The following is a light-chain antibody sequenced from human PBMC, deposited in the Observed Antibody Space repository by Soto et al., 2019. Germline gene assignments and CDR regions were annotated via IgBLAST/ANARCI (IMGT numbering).Light chain of an antibody. V-gene: IGKV3-20*01. J-gene: IGKJ2*01. CDR2: SAS. CDR1: RSFDSKY. Sequence: EIVLTQSPGTLSLSPGERATLSCRASRSFDSKYLAWYQQRPGQPPRLLIYSASSRATGIPDRFSGSGSGTDYTLTISRLEPEDVAVYYCHQYGGSPLTFGQGTKLEIK. CDR3: HQYGGSPLT.